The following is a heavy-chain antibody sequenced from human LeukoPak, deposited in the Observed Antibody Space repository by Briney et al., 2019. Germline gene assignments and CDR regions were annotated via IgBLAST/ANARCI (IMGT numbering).Heavy chain of an antibody. D-gene: IGHD2-2*01. CDR2: ISGSGDST. V-gene: IGHV3-23*01. CDR3: AKGGAGYCSSTSCLYYFDY. Sequence: GGSLRLSCAASGFTFSTYAMNWVRQAQAKGLEWVSTISGSGDSTYYADSVKGRFTISRDNSKNTLLLQMNSLRAEDTAVYYCAKGGAGYCSSTSCLYYFDYWGQGTLVTVST. J-gene: IGHJ4*02. CDR1: GFTFSTYA.